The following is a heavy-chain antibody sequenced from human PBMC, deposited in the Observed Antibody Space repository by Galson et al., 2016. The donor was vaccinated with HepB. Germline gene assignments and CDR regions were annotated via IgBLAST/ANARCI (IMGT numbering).Heavy chain of an antibody. Sequence: GYTFANYGITWVRQAPGQGLEWMGWSNGHNGNTMYAQHFQDRVTLTTDASTSTAYMEVRSLKSDDTAVYYCARDRVGGFDWLLSPYEYWGQGTLVTVSS. CDR1: GYTFANYG. J-gene: IGHJ4*02. V-gene: IGHV1-18*01. CDR2: SNGHNGNT. D-gene: IGHD3-9*01. CDR3: ARDRVGGFDWLLSPYEY.